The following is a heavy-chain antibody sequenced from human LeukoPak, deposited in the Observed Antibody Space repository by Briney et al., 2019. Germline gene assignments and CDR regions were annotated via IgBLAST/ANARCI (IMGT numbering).Heavy chain of an antibody. CDR2: IRYDGSNK. CDR1: GFTFSSYG. J-gene: IGHJ3*02. D-gene: IGHD6-13*01. CDR3: ATDEGQLLNGAFDI. V-gene: IGHV3-30*02. Sequence: PGGSLRLSCAASGFTFSSYGMHWVRQAPGKGLEWVAFIRYDGSNKYYADSVKGRFTISRDNSKNTLYLQMNSLRAEDTAVYYCATDEGQLLNGAFDIWGQGTMVTVSS.